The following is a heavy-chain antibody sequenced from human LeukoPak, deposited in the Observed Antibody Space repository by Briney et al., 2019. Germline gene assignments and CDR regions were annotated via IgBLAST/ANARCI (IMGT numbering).Heavy chain of an antibody. Sequence: GGSLRLSCAASGFTFSSYAMHWVRQAPGKGLEWVAVISYDGSNKYYADSVKGRFTISRDNSKNTLCLQMNSLRAEDTAVYYCARRELLETGDFDYWGQGTLVTVSS. CDR2: ISYDGSNK. D-gene: IGHD1-26*01. CDR3: ARRELLETGDFDY. CDR1: GFTFSSYA. J-gene: IGHJ4*02. V-gene: IGHV3-30*04.